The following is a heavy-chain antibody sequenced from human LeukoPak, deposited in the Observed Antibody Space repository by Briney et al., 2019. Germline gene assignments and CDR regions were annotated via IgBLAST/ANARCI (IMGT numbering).Heavy chain of an antibody. CDR1: GYTFTGYY. J-gene: IGHJ4*02. Sequence: ASVTVSCKASGYTFTGYYMHWVRQAPGQGLEWMEWINPNSGGTNYAQKFQGRVTMTRDTSISTAYMELSRLRSDDTAVYYCARTRGYSGYDDWGQGTLVTVSS. CDR3: ARTRGYSGYDD. V-gene: IGHV1-2*02. CDR2: INPNSGGT. D-gene: IGHD5-12*01.